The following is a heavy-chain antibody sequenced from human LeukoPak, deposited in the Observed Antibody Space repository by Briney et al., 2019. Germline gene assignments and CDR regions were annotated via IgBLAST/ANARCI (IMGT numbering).Heavy chain of an antibody. Sequence: AGSLRLSCAASGFSFSRFYMSWVRQTPGKALEWISYIPTSGISVQYADSVRGRFTASRDDAMNSLHLQMDSLRVEDTAVYYCTRAEGLGPGAHFDQWGQGALVIVSS. CDR2: IPTSGISV. V-gene: IGHV3-11*01. CDR1: GFSFSRFY. J-gene: IGHJ4*02. CDR3: TRAEGLGPGAHFDQ.